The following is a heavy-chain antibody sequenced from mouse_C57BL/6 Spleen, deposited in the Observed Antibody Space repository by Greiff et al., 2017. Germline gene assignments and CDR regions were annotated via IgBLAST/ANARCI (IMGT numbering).Heavy chain of an antibody. J-gene: IGHJ2*01. D-gene: IGHD2-5*01. CDR3: ARWDSNSGFDY. CDR2: IDPSDSYT. CDR1: GYTFTSYW. V-gene: IGHV1-69*01. Sequence: QVQLQQPGAELVMPGASVKLSCKASGYTFTSYWMHWVKQRPGQGLEWIGEIDPSDSYTNYNPKFKGKSTLTVDKSSSTAYMQLSSLTSEDSAVYNCARWDSNSGFDYWGQGTTLTVSS.